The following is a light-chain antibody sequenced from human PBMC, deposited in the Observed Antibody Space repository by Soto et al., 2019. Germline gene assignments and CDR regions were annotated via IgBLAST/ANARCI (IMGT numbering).Light chain of an antibody. Sequence: EVVMTQSPATLSVSPGERATLSCRASQSVSSPSAWYQQKPGQAPRLLIYGASTRATGIPDRFSASGSGTEFALTISSLQSGDFAVYYCQQYNNWPLTFGGGTKVEIK. V-gene: IGKV3-15*01. CDR2: GAS. CDR1: QSVSSP. CDR3: QQYNNWPLT. J-gene: IGKJ4*01.